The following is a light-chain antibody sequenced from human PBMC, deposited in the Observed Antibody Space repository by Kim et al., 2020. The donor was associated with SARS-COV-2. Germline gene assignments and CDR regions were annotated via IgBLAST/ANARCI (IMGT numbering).Light chain of an antibody. J-gene: IGLJ2*01. CDR2: GKN. Sequence: SSELTQDPAVSVALGQTVRITCQGDSLRSYYATWYQQKPGQAPILVIYGKNNRPSGIPDRFSGSSSGNTASLTIAGTQAGDEAAYYCISRDRNNNVLFGG. V-gene: IGLV3-19*01. CDR3: ISRDRNNNVL. CDR1: SLRSYY.